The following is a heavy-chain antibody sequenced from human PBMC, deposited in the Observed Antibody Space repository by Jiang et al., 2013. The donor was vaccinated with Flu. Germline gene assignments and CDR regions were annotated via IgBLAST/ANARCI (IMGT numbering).Heavy chain of an antibody. CDR1: GGSFSGYY. CDR2: INHSGTT. V-gene: IGHV4-34*01. J-gene: IGHJ6*04. Sequence: LLKPSETLSLTCGVYGGSFSGYYWSWIRQSPGKGLEWIGEINHSGTTNYNPSLKSRVTISVDTSKNQFSLKLSSVTAADTAVYYCARDRYDSSGYSSWYPPYYYYYYGMDVWGKGTTVTVSS. D-gene: IGHD3-22*01. CDR3: ARDRYDSSGYSSWYPPYYYYYYGMDV.